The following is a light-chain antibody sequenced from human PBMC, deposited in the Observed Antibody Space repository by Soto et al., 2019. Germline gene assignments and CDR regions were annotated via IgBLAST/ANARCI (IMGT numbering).Light chain of an antibody. CDR3: QQLNSYPRLFT. CDR2: AAS. Sequence: DIQLTQSPSFLSASVGDRVTITCRASQGISSYLAWYQQKPGKAPKLLIYAASPLQSGVPSRFSGSASGTEFTLTVSSLPPEDFATYSCQQLNSYPRLFTFGPGTKVDIK. V-gene: IGKV1-9*01. CDR1: QGISSY. J-gene: IGKJ3*01.